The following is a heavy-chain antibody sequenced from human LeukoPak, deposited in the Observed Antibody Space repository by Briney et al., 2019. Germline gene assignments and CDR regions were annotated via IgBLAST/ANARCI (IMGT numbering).Heavy chain of an antibody. CDR2: ISSSSSYI. CDR1: GFTFSSYS. J-gene: IGHJ4*02. Sequence: GGSLRLSCAASGFTFSSYSMNWVRQAPGKGLEWVSSISSSSSYIYYADSVKGRFTISRDNAKNSLYLQMNSLRAEDTAVYYCAKDPRSGWYQNPFDYWGQGTLVTVSS. D-gene: IGHD6-19*01. V-gene: IGHV3-21*04. CDR3: AKDPRSGWYQNPFDY.